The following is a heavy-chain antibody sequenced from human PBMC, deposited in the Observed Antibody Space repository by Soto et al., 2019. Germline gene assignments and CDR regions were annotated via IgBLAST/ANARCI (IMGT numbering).Heavy chain of an antibody. J-gene: IGHJ5*02. D-gene: IGHD3-10*01. Sequence: QVQLVQSGAEMKNPGASVKVSCKASGYTFTSYGISWVRQAPGQGLEWMGWISGFNDDTNHAQKLQGRVTMTKDTXXXXXXXXXXXXXXXXTAVYYCARSGSYYPARNWFGPWGQGTLVTVSS. CDR3: ARSGSYYPARNWFGP. CDR1: GYTFTSYG. V-gene: IGHV1-18*01. CDR2: ISGFNDDT.